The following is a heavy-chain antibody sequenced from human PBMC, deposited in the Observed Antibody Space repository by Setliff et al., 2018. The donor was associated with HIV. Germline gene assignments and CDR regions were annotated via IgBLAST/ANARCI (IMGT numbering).Heavy chain of an antibody. J-gene: IGHJ5*01. CDR2: INHSGST. CDR3: VRHTLTTRWFDS. Sequence: PSETLSLTCAVYGGSFSGCYWSWIRQPPGKGLEWLGEINHSGSTTYNPSLKSRVTISVDTSKNQFSLKLSSVTAADTAVYYCVRHTLTTRWFDSWGQGILVTVSS. V-gene: IGHV4-34*01. D-gene: IGHD4-17*01. CDR1: GGSFSGCY.